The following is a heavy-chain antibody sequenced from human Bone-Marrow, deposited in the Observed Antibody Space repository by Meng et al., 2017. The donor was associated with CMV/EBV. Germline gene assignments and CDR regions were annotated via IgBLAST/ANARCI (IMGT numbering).Heavy chain of an antibody. CDR2: ISYDGSNK. CDR1: GFTFSSYA. V-gene: IGHV3-30-3*01. CDR3: ASTGTGPY. J-gene: IGHJ4*02. Sequence: GESLKISCAASGFTFSSYAMHWVRQAPGKGLEWVAVISYDGSNKYYADSVKGRFTISRDNSKNTLYLQMNSLRAEDTAVYYCASTGTGPYWGQGTLVTVSS. D-gene: IGHD1-7*01.